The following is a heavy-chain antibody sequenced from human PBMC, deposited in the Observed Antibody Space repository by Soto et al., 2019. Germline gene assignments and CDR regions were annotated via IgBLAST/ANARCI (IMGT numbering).Heavy chain of an antibody. J-gene: IGHJ5*02. V-gene: IGHV4-31*03. CDR3: ARVNRGGYDNNWFDP. D-gene: IGHD5-12*01. CDR2: IYYIGST. Sequence: QVQLQESGPGLVKPSQTLSLTCTVSGGSISSSGYYWSWIRQHPGKGLEWIGYIYYIGSTYYNPSLKRRVTISVDTSKNQFSLKLSSVTAADTAVYYCARVNRGGYDNNWFDPWGQGTLVTVSS. CDR1: GGSISSSGYY.